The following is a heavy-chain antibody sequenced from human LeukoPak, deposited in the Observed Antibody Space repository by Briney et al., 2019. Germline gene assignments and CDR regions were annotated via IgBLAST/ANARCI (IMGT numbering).Heavy chain of an antibody. CDR3: AKTGRYSYGLCDY. CDR2: ISGSGGST. D-gene: IGHD5-18*01. V-gene: IGHV3-23*01. Sequence: HPGGSLTLSCAASGFTFSSYAMSWVRQAPGKGLEWVSAISGSGGSTYYADSVKGRFTISRDNSKNTLYLQMNSLRAEDTAVYYCAKTGRYSYGLCDYWGQGTLVTVSS. CDR1: GFTFSSYA. J-gene: IGHJ4*02.